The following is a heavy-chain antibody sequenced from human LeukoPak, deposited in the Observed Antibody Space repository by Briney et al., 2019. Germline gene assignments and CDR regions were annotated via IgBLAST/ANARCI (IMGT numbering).Heavy chain of an antibody. Sequence: GGSLRLSCAASGFAFSTYAMHWVRQSPGKGLEWVAVISYDGSDGYYADSVKGRFTISRDNSKNTLYPQMNSLRTEDTAVYYCARDQWYITALFYYYMDVWGKGTTVTVSS. V-gene: IGHV3-30*01. CDR1: GFAFSTYA. D-gene: IGHD6-25*01. CDR2: ISYDGSDG. J-gene: IGHJ6*03. CDR3: ARDQWYITALFYYYMDV.